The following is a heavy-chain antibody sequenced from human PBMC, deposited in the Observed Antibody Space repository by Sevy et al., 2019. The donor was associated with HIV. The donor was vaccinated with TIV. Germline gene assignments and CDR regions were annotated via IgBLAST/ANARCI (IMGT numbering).Heavy chain of an antibody. Sequence: ASVKVSCKASGYTFTSYGISWVRQAPGQGLEWMGWISVNNGNTNYAQKVQGRVTLTTETSTGTVYMELRSLRSDDTAVYYCARGPEAWSGYYYHYYGMDVWGQGTTVTVSS. CDR1: GYTFTSYG. V-gene: IGHV1-18*01. D-gene: IGHD3-3*01. CDR2: ISVNNGNT. J-gene: IGHJ6*02. CDR3: ARGPEAWSGYYYHYYGMDV.